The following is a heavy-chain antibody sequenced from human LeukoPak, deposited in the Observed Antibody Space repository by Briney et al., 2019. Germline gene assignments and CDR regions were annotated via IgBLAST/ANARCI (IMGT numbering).Heavy chain of an antibody. CDR2: ISGSGGST. J-gene: IGHJ4*02. CDR1: GFTFTNYA. D-gene: IGHD6-19*01. Sequence: GGSLRLSRAASGFTFTNYAMSWVRQAPGKGLEWVSSISGSGGSTYYADSVKGRFTISRDNSKNTLDLQMNSLRAEDTAVYYCAKSGRGWYFVDYWGQGTLVTVSS. CDR3: AKSGRGWYFVDY. V-gene: IGHV3-23*01.